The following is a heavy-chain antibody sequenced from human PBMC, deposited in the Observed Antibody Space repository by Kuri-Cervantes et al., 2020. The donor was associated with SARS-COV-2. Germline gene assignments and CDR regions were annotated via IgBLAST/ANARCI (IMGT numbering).Heavy chain of an antibody. CDR2: ISGSSSYI. V-gene: IGHV3-21*01. Sequence: GGSLRLSCAASGFTFSSYSMNWVRQAPGKGLEWVSSISGSSSYIYYADSVKGRFTISRDNAKNSLYLQMNSLRAEDTAVYYCARGISYSGYDLDYWGQGTLVTVSS. CDR1: GFTFSSYS. CDR3: ARGISYSGYDLDY. J-gene: IGHJ4*02. D-gene: IGHD5-12*01.